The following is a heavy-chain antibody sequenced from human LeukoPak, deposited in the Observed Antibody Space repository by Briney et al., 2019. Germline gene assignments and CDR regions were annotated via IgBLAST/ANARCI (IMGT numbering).Heavy chain of an antibody. V-gene: IGHV3-21*01. D-gene: IGHD3-10*01. J-gene: IGHJ6*02. CDR2: IGSSSSYI. CDR3: ARAHGSYGSGSYWGMDYYYGMDV. Sequence: GSLRLSCAASGFTFSSYSMNWVRQAPGKGLEWVSSIGSSSSYIYYADSVKGRFTISRDNAKNSLYLQMNSLRAEDTAVYYCARAHGSYGSGSYWGMDYYYGMDVWGQGTTVTVSS. CDR1: GFTFSSYS.